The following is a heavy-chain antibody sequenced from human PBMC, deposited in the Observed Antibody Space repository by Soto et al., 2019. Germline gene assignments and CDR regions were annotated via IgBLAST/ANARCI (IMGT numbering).Heavy chain of an antibody. V-gene: IGHV3-30-3*01. Sequence: QVQLVESGGGVVQPGRSLRLSCAASGFTFSSYAMHWVRQAPGKGLEWVAVISYDGSNKYYADSVKGRFTISRDNSKNTLYLQMNSLRAEDTAVYYCARDKGTAMVSYYYYYYGMDVWGQGTTVTVSS. CDR1: GFTFSSYA. J-gene: IGHJ6*02. D-gene: IGHD5-18*01. CDR3: ARDKGTAMVSYYYYYYGMDV. CDR2: ISYDGSNK.